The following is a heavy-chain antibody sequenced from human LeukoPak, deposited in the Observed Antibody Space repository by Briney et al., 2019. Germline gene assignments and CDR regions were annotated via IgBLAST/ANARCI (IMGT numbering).Heavy chain of an antibody. CDR3: ARDPVAGGFSDY. CDR1: GFTFSSYA. CDR2: ISSSSSYI. Sequence: GSLRLSCAASGFTFSSYAMSWVRQAPGKGLEWVSSISSSSSYIYYADSVKGRFTISRDNAKNSLYLQMNSLRAEDTAVYYCARDPVAGGFSDYWGQGTLVTVSS. D-gene: IGHD6-19*01. J-gene: IGHJ4*02. V-gene: IGHV3-21*01.